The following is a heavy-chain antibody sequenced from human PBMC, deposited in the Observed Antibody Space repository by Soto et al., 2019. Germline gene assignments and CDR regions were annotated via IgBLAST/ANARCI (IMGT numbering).Heavy chain of an antibody. CDR2: INPSGGST. J-gene: IGHJ6*02. Sequence: QVQLVQSGAEVKKPGASVKVSCKASGYTFTSYSMHWVRQAPGQGLEWMGIINPSGGSTSYAQKFQGRVTMTLDTSTSIVYVELSSLRSDATAVCYCAGALLEVAVDYGMEVWGQWTTVTLS. D-gene: IGHD6-19*01. CDR3: AGALLEVAVDYGMEV. CDR1: GYTFTSYS. V-gene: IGHV1-46*03.